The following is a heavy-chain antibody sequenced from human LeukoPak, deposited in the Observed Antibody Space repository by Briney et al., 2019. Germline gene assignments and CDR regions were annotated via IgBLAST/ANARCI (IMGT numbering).Heavy chain of an antibody. J-gene: IGHJ4*02. D-gene: IGHD3-22*01. V-gene: IGHV4-34*01. CDR2: INHSGST. Sequence: PSESPPLTCAVYGGSFSGYYWSWIRQPPVKGLEWIGEINHSGSTNYNPSLKSRVTISVDTSKNQFSLKLSSVTAADTAVYYCARARGREHYDSSGYLGYWGQGTLVTVSS. CDR1: GGSFSGYY. CDR3: ARARGREHYDSSGYLGY.